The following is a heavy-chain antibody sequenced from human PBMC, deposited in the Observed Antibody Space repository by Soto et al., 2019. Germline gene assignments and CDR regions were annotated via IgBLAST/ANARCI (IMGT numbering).Heavy chain of an antibody. V-gene: IGHV4-31*03. Sequence: SETLSLTCTVSGDSISRGGYYWSWIRQHPGKGLEWIGYIYYTGSTYYNPSLKSRATISVDTSKNQFSLKVSSVTAADTAVENWARDKITGGFDYWGQGTLVTVSS. CDR1: GDSISRGGYY. J-gene: IGHJ4*02. CDR2: IYYTGST. D-gene: IGHD2-8*02. CDR3: ARDKITGGFDY.